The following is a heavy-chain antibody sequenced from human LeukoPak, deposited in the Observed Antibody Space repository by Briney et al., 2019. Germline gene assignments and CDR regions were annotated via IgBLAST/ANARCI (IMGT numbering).Heavy chain of an antibody. CDR1: GYTFSNYA. CDR2: INTNTGNP. V-gene: IGHV7-4-1*02. CDR3: ARYTSGYYRWFDP. D-gene: IGHD6-19*01. J-gene: IGHJ5*02. Sequence: GASVKVSCKASGYTFSNYALNWVRQTPGQGLEWLGSINTNTGNPTYAEDFTGRFVFSLDTSVSTAYLQISSLKAEDTAVYYCARYTSGYYRWFDPWGQGTLVTVSS.